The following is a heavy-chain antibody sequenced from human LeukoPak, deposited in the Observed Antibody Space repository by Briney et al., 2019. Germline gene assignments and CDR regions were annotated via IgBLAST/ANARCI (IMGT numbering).Heavy chain of an antibody. CDR1: GYTFTSYG. CDR2: ISAYNGNT. D-gene: IGHD2-2*02. Sequence: ASVKVSCKASGYTFTSYGISGVRQAPGQGLEGMGWISAYNGNTNYAQKLQGRVTITTDTSTSTAYMELRSLRSDDTAVYYCARAAPDCSSTSCYKTYYYYYMDVWGKGTTVTVSS. CDR3: ARAAPDCSSTSCYKTYYYYYMDV. J-gene: IGHJ6*03. V-gene: IGHV1-18*01.